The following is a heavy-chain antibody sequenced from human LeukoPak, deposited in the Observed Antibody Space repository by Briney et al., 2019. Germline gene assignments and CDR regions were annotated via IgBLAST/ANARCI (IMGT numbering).Heavy chain of an antibody. D-gene: IGHD5-18*01. Sequence: GGSLRLSCAASGFTVSSNYMSWVRQAPGKGLEWVSVIYSGGSTYYADSVKGRVTISRDKSKNTRYLQMNSLRAEDTAVYYCARASNYGYHYYFDYWGQGTLVTVSS. CDR1: GFTVSSNY. J-gene: IGHJ4*02. CDR2: IYSGGST. CDR3: ARASNYGYHYYFDY. V-gene: IGHV3-53*01.